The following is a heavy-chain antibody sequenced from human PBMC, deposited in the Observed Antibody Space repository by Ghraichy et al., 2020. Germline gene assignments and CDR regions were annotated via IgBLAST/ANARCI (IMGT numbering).Heavy chain of an antibody. J-gene: IGHJ6*02. CDR1: GFTFSTYG. Sequence: LSLTCAASGFTFSTYGMHWVRQAPGKGLEWVALISYDGNNKYYADSVKGRFTISRDNSKNTLYVQMNSPRPDDTAVYYCAKVQTTVTTLYGMDVWGQGTTVTVSS. D-gene: IGHD4-17*01. V-gene: IGHV3-30*18. CDR2: ISYDGNNK. CDR3: AKVQTTVTTLYGMDV.